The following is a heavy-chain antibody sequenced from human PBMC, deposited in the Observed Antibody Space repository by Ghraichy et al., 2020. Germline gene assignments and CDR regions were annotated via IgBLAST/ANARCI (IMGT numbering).Heavy chain of an antibody. CDR3: VSSAHYVLDY. J-gene: IGHJ4*02. Sequence: SETLSLTCTVSGGSITTPNSYWGWIHQPPGKGLEWIASVYYSGRTSYNPSLKSRVTISVDTSKNQFSLKVSSVTATDTAVYYCVSSAHYVLDYWGQGTLVTVCS. V-gene: IGHV4-39*01. CDR2: VYYSGRT. CDR1: GGSITTPNSY. D-gene: IGHD4-17*01.